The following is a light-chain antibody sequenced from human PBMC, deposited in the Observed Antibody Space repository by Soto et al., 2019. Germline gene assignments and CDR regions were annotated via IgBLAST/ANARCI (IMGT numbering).Light chain of an antibody. CDR1: QSISTW. V-gene: IGKV1-12*01. Sequence: IQMNQSPSTLSASVGDRVTITCRASQSISTWLAWYQQKPGKAPNLLIYTASSLQSGVPSRFSGSGSGTDFTLTINGLQPEDFATYYCQQAASFPITFGQGTRLEIK. CDR3: QQAASFPIT. CDR2: TAS. J-gene: IGKJ5*01.